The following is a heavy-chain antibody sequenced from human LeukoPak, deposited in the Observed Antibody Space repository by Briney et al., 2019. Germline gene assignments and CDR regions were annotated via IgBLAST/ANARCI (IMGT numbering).Heavy chain of an antibody. Sequence: QSGGSLRLSCAASGFTFSTYPMSWVRHAPGKGLEWVSSITGSGDKTYYADSVKGRYTISRDNSKNTLYLQMNSLRAEDTAVYYCARDSSSGYYYYFDYWGQGTLVTVSS. V-gene: IGHV3-23*01. CDR3: ARDSSSGYYYYFDY. D-gene: IGHD3-22*01. CDR2: ITGSGDKT. J-gene: IGHJ4*02. CDR1: GFTFSTYP.